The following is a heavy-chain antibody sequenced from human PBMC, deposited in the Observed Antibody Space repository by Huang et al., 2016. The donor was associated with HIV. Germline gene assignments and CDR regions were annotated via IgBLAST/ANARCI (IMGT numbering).Heavy chain of an antibody. CDR2: ITHRGST. CDR3: ARAPHYGSGSYDY. CDR1: GGSFSGYY. Sequence: QVQLHQWGAGLLKPSETLSLTCAVYGGSFSGYYWSWIRQPPGTGLEWIGEITHRGSTNYNPSLKSRGTISEETSKNQFSLKLGSVTAADTAVYYCARAPHYGSGSYDYWGQGTLVTVSS. J-gene: IGHJ4*02. D-gene: IGHD3-10*01. V-gene: IGHV4-34*01.